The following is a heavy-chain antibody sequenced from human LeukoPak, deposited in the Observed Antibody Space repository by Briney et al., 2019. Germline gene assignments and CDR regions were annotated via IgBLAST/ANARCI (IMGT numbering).Heavy chain of an antibody. CDR3: AREVGGHYDFWSGYYTALLGWFDP. J-gene: IGHJ5*02. D-gene: IGHD3-3*01. V-gene: IGHV4-39*07. Sequence: SETLSLTCTVSGGSISSDSYYWGWIRQSPGRGLEWIGNIFHSGATYYNPSLRSRVTISLDTSKNQFSLRLNSVTAADTAVYYCAREVGGHYDFWSGYYTALLGWFDPWGQGTLVTVSS. CDR1: GGSISSDSYY. CDR2: IFHSGAT.